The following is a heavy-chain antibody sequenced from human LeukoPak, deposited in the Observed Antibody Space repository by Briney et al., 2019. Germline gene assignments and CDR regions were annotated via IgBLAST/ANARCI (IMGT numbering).Heavy chain of an antibody. CDR3: ASQLVADDAFDI. Sequence: SQTLSLTCAVSGGSISSGGYSWSWIRQPPGKGLEWIGYIYHSGSTYYNPSLKSRVTISVDRSKNQFSLKLSSVTAADTAVYCCASQLVADDAFDIWGQGTMVTVSS. CDR2: IYHSGST. D-gene: IGHD5-12*01. V-gene: IGHV4-30-2*01. J-gene: IGHJ3*02. CDR1: GGSISSGGYS.